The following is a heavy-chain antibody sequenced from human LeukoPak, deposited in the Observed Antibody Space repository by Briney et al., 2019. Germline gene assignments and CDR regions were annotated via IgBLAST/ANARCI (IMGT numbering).Heavy chain of an antibody. V-gene: IGHV3-23*01. CDR1: GITFSSHA. CDR3: AKGGAATMRDGYNYYYYYMEV. J-gene: IGHJ6*03. D-gene: IGHD5-24*01. Sequence: GGSLRLSCAASGITFSSHAMSWVRQAPGKGLEWVSLISGSGGHTYYGDSVKGRFTISRDNSTNRLYLQMNSLRPEDAAVYYCAKGGAATMRDGYNYYYYYMEVWGRGTTVTVSS. CDR2: ISGSGGHT.